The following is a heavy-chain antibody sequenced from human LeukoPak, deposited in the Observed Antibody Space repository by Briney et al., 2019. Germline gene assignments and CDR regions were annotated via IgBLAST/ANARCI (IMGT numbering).Heavy chain of an antibody. V-gene: IGHV5-51*01. D-gene: IGHD3-10*01. Sequence: GESRKFSCKGSGYTFANYGCGWVRQMPGKGLEWMGIIYPGDSDTRYSPSFQGQVTISADKSISTAYLQWSSLKASDTAMYFCARLGSYGSGSYCEPWAQGTLVTVSS. J-gene: IGHJ5*02. CDR2: IYPGDSDT. CDR3: ARLGSYGSGSYCEP. CDR1: GYTFANYG.